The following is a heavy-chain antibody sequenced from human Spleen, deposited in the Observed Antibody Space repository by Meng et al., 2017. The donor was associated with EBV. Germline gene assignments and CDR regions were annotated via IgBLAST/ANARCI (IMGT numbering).Heavy chain of an antibody. CDR2: INDGGYT. J-gene: IGHJ5*02. D-gene: IGHD6-19*01. Sequence: QVHRQQLGAGLLKPSETLSLPCGVSGGSFSDFYWTWIRQPPGKGLECIGEINDGGYTIYSASLKSRITISVDTSKNQFSLRLTSVTAADTAVYYCARPFPSWQSPRLDPFGAWGQGTLVTVSS. CDR3: ARPFPSWQSPRLDPFGA. CDR1: GGSFSDFY. V-gene: IGHV4-34*01.